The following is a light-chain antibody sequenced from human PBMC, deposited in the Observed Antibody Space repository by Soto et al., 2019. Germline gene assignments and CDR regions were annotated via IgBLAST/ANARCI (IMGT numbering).Light chain of an antibody. CDR1: KNDIGVYDF. J-gene: IGLJ1*01. V-gene: IGLV2-8*01. Sequence: QSALTQPPSASGSPGQSVTISCTGTKNDIGVYDFVSWYQHHPGKAPRLIIYEVVQRPSGVPDRFSGSKSGNTASLTVSGLQAADEDDYFCKSYSCSNTYVFGSGTKLTVL. CDR3: KSYSCSNTYV. CDR2: EVV.